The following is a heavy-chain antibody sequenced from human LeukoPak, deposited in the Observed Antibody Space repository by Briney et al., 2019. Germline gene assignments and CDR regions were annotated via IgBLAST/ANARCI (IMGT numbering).Heavy chain of an antibody. Sequence: SETLSLTCTVSGYCISSGYYWGWIRQPPGKGLEWIGSIYHSGSTYYNPSLKSRVAISVDTSKSQFSLKLSSVTAADTAVYYCARGYDYVWGSYRPYFDYWGQGTLVTVSS. CDR3: ARGYDYVWGSYRPYFDY. CDR2: IYHSGST. J-gene: IGHJ4*02. D-gene: IGHD3-16*02. V-gene: IGHV4-38-2*02. CDR1: GYCISSGYY.